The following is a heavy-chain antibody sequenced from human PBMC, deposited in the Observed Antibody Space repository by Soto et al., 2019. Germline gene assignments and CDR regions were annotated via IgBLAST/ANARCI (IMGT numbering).Heavy chain of an antibody. CDR2: IYYSGST. J-gene: IGHJ4*02. V-gene: IGHV4-59*08. CDR1: GGSISSHY. D-gene: IGHD3-3*01. Sequence: SETLSLTCTVSGGSISSHYWSWIRQPPGQGLEWIGYIYYSGSTNYNPSLKSRVTISVDTSKSQFSLRLSSVTAADTAVYFCARGRLGRFLEWLLPRTFFDYWGQGTLVTVSS. CDR3: ARGRLGRFLEWLLPRTFFDY.